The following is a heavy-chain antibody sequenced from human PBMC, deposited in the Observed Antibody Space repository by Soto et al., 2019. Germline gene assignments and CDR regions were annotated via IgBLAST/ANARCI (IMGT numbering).Heavy chain of an antibody. Sequence: GGSLRLSCAASGFTFSDYYMSWIRQAPGRGLEWVSYISSSGSTTYYADSVKGRFTISRDNAKNSLYLQMNSLRAEDTAVYYCARGGADRNYYDRRWFDPWGQGTLVTVSS. CDR3: ARGGADRNYYDRRWFDP. J-gene: IGHJ5*02. CDR2: ISSSGSTT. D-gene: IGHD3-22*01. V-gene: IGHV3-11*01. CDR1: GFTFSDYY.